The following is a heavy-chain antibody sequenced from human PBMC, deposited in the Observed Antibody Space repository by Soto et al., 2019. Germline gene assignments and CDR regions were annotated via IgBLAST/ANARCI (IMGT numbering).Heavy chain of an antibody. Sequence: SETLSLTCAVYGGSFSGYYWSWIRQPPVKVLEWIGEINHSGSTNYNPSLKSRVTISVDTSKNQFSLKLSSVTAADTAVYYCAGEGLLRFLEWLLYPGYYGMDVWGQGTTVT. CDR3: AGEGLLRFLEWLLYPGYYGMDV. V-gene: IGHV4-34*01. D-gene: IGHD3-3*01. CDR2: INHSGST. CDR1: GGSFSGYY. J-gene: IGHJ6*02.